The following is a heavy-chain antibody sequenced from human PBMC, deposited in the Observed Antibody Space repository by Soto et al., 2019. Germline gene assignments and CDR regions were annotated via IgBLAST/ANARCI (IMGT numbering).Heavy chain of an antibody. CDR3: ARGKGSGWFDH. CDR1: VYTFTSHD. D-gene: IGHD3-10*01. J-gene: IGHJ5*02. Sequence: GXSVKVSCKASVYTFTSHDINWVRQATGQGLEWMGWMNPTGGNTGYAQKFQGRVTMTRNTSISTAYMELSSLRSDDTAVYYCARGKGSGWFDHSRQGTLVTVSS. CDR2: MNPTGGNT. V-gene: IGHV1-8*01.